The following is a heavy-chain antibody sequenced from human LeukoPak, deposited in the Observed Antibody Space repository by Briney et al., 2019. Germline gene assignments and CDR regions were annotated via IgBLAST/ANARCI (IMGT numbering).Heavy chain of an antibody. J-gene: IGHJ4*02. CDR1: GGSISSYY. V-gene: IGHV4-59*01. CDR2: VYYSGST. CDR3: ARSELLWFGGVNSGFDY. D-gene: IGHD3-10*01. Sequence: PSETLSLTCTVSGGSISSYYWSWIRQPPGKGLGWIGYVYYSGSTNYNPSLKSRVTISVDTSETQFSLKLSSVTAADTAVYYCARSELLWFGGVNSGFDYWGQGTLVTVSS.